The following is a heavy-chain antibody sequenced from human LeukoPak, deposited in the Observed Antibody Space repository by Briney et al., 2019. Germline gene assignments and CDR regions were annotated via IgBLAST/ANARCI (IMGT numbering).Heavy chain of an antibody. CDR3: ARLGPAAGTSFDY. J-gene: IGHJ4*02. D-gene: IGHD6-13*01. CDR2: ISYSGST. Sequence: SETLSLTCTVSAGSISNYYWSWIRQPPGKGLEWIGYISYSGSTNYNPSLKSRVTISVDTSKNQFSLKLSSVTAADTAVYYCARLGPAAGTSFDYWGQGTLVTVSS. V-gene: IGHV4-59*08. CDR1: AGSISNYY.